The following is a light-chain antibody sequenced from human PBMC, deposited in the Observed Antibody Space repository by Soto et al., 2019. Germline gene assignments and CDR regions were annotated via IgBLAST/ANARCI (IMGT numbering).Light chain of an antibody. Sequence: QSALTQPASVSGSPRQSITISCTGTSSDVGGYNYVSWYQQHPGKGPKLMIYDVSTRPPGVSNRFSGSKSGNTASLTISGLQAEDEADYYCSSYTTSSTPYNVFGTGTKLTVL. CDR2: DVS. CDR1: SSDVGGYNY. CDR3: SSYTTSSTPYNV. V-gene: IGLV2-14*01. J-gene: IGLJ1*01.